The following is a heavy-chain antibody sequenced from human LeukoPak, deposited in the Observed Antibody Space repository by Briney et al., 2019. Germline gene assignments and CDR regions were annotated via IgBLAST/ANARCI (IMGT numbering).Heavy chain of an antibody. CDR3: AKDYTPSSSWYGIDY. CDR1: GFTFSSYG. D-gene: IGHD6-13*01. CDR2: ISYDGSNK. V-gene: IGHV3-30*18. Sequence: GGSLRLSCAGSGFTFSSYGMRWVRQAPGKGLEWVAVISYDGSNKYYADSVKGRFTISRDNSKNTLYLQMNSLRAEDTAVYYCAKDYTPSSSWYGIDYWGQGTLVTVSS. J-gene: IGHJ4*02.